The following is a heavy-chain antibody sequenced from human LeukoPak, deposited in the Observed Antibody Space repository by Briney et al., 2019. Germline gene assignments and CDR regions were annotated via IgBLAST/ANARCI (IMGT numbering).Heavy chain of an antibody. D-gene: IGHD1-26*01. CDR2: INPNSGGT. CDR3: ARGEDDSGSYPFDY. V-gene: IGHV1-2*02. CDR1: GGTFSSYA. J-gene: IGHJ4*02. Sequence: ASVKVSCKASGGTFSSYAISWVRQAPGQGLEWMGWINPNSGGTNYAQKFQGRVTMTRDTSISTAYMELSRLRSDDTAVYYCARGEDDSGSYPFDYWGQGTLVTVSS.